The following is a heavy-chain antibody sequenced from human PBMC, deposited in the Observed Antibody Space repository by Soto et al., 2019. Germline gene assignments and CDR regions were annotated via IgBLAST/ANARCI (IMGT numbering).Heavy chain of an antibody. Sequence: GGSLRLSCAASGFTFSSYAMSWVRQAPGKGLEWVSAISGSGGSTYYADSVKGRFTISRDNSKNTLYLQMNSLRAEDTAVYYCAKDLRGYSGSYRDYWGQGTLVTVSS. CDR1: GFTFSSYA. D-gene: IGHD1-26*01. CDR2: ISGSGGST. J-gene: IGHJ4*02. CDR3: AKDLRGYSGSYRDY. V-gene: IGHV3-23*01.